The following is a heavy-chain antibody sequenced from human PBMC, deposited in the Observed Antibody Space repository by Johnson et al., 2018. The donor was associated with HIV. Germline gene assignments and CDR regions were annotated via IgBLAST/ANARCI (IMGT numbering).Heavy chain of an antibody. Sequence: QVQLVESGGGVVQPGRSLRLSCAASGFTFSSYAMHWVRHAPCMGLEWVAVISHDGSNKHYADSVKGRFTISRDNSKNTMYLQMNSLRAEDTAVYYCAKDERAGQWLVLAFDIWGQGTMVTVSS. CDR1: GFTFSSYA. J-gene: IGHJ3*02. D-gene: IGHD6-19*01. CDR3: AKDERAGQWLVLAFDI. V-gene: IGHV3-30*04. CDR2: ISHDGSNK.